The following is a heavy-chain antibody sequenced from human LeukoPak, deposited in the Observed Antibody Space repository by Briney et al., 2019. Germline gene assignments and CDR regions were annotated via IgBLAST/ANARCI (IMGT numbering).Heavy chain of an antibody. CDR1: GFTFSTYS. J-gene: IGHJ4*02. D-gene: IGHD6-19*01. V-gene: IGHV3-20*04. CDR2: INWNGGST. CDR3: ARGGSGWPNYFDY. Sequence: GGSLRLSCAASGFTFSTYSMNWVRQAPGKGLEWVSGINWNGGSTGYADSVKGRFTISRDNAKNSLYLQMNSLRAEDTALYYCARGGSGWPNYFDYWGQGTLVTVSS.